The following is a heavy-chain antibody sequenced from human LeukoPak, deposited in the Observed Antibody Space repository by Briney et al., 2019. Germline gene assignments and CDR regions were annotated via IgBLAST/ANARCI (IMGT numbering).Heavy chain of an antibody. CDR1: GDIFTNYY. V-gene: IGHV1-46*01. J-gene: IGHJ4*02. CDR2: INPSGGST. D-gene: IGHD6-13*01. CDR3: ARGTIAAAAYFDY. Sequence: GASVKVSCKASGDIFTNYYMHWVRQAPGQGLEWMGIINPSGGSTSYAQKFQGRVTMTRDTSTSTVYMELSSLRSEDTAVYYCARGTIAAAAYFDYCGQGTLVAVSS.